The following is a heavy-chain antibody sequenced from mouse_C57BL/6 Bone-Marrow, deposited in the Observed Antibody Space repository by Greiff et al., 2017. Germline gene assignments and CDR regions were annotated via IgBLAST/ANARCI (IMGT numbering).Heavy chain of an antibody. CDR2: INPSNGGT. CDR1: GYTFPSYW. V-gene: IGHV1-53*01. CDR3: ARRSHYDYDLDY. D-gene: IGHD2-4*01. Sequence: QVQLQQPGTELVKPGASVKLSCNASGYTFPSYWMHWVKQRPGQGLEWIGNINPSNGGTNYNEKFKCKATLTVDKSTSTAYMQLSCLTSEHSAVYYCARRSHYDYDLDYWGQGATRPVSS. J-gene: IGHJ2*01.